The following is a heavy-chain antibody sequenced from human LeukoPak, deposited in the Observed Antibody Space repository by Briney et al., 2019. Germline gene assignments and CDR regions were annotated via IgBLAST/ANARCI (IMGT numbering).Heavy chain of an antibody. J-gene: IGHJ4*02. CDR2: INPNSGGT. CDR1: GYTFTGYY. D-gene: IGHD6-13*01. Sequence: ASVKVSCKASGYTFTGYYMHWVRQAPGQGLEWMGWINPNSGGTNYAQKFQGWVTMTRDTSISTAYMELSRLRSDDTAVYYCARETTIAAVYYFDYWGQGTLVTVSS. CDR3: ARETTIAAVYYFDY. V-gene: IGHV1-2*04.